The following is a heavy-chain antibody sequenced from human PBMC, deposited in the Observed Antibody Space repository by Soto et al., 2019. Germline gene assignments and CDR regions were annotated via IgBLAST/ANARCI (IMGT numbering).Heavy chain of an antibody. Sequence: ASVKVSCKASGYTFTNYGISWVRQAPGQGLEWVGWISTYNGHTTSAQKLQGRVTMTTGTSTSTVYMELRTLRSDDTAVYYCARDWGQQWLAYGMDVWGQGTTVTVSS. CDR2: ISTYNGHT. D-gene: IGHD6-19*01. J-gene: IGHJ6*02. V-gene: IGHV1-18*01. CDR1: GYTFTNYG. CDR3: ARDWGQQWLAYGMDV.